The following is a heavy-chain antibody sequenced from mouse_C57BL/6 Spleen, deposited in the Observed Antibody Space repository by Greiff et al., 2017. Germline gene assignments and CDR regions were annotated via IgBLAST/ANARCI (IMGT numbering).Heavy chain of an antibody. J-gene: IGHJ2*01. CDR2: IDPSDSYT. CDR3: ERRPRGYFDY. CDR1: GYTFTSYW. Sequence: QVQLQQPGAELVMPGASVKLSCKASGYTFTSYWMHWVKQRPGQGLEWIGEIDPSDSYTNYNQKFKGKSTLTVDKSSSTDYMSLSSLTSEDSAVXYGERRPRGYFDYWGQGTTLTVSS. V-gene: IGHV1-69*01.